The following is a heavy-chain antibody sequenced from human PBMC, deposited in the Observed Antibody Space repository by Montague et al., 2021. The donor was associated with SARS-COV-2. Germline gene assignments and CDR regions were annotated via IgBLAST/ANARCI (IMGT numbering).Heavy chain of an antibody. CDR2: SYWDDDK. D-gene: IGHD3-3*01. V-gene: IGHV2-5*02. CDR1: GFSLSSSGVG. CDR3: VRPYRSGYFYIDF. Sequence: PALVKPTQTLTLTCTFSGFSLSSSGVGVGWIRQPPGKALEWLALSYWDDDKRYRPSLQNRLTITKDTSNNQVVLTMTNMDPVDTATYYCVRPYRSGYFYIDFWGPGTLVTVSS. J-gene: IGHJ4*02.